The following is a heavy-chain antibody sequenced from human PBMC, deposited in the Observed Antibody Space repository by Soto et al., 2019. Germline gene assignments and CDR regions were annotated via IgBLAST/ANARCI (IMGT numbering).Heavy chain of an antibody. CDR3: VADRLV. CDR1: GFDFTNAW. Sequence: EVELVESGGGLVKPGGSLRLSCAASGFDFTNAWMNWVRQAPGKGLEWIGRIKSQSDGGTADYTTPVKGRFIISRDDSENVLYLQMHSMQTEGPAVYYCVADRLVWGQGTLV. CDR2: IKSQSDGGTA. J-gene: IGHJ1*01. D-gene: IGHD3-16*01. V-gene: IGHV3-15*01.